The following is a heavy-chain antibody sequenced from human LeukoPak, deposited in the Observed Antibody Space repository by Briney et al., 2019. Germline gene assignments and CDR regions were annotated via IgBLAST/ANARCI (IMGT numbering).Heavy chain of an antibody. CDR3: ARGNEYYDFWSGYHYFDY. D-gene: IGHD3-3*01. J-gene: IGHJ4*02. Sequence: ASVKVSCKASGYTFTGYYMHWVRPAPGQGLEWMGWINPNSGGTNYVQKFQGRVTMTRDTSISTAYMELSRLRSDDTAVYHCARGNEYYDFWSGYHYFDYWGQGTLVTVSS. CDR1: GYTFTGYY. V-gene: IGHV1-2*02. CDR2: INPNSGGT.